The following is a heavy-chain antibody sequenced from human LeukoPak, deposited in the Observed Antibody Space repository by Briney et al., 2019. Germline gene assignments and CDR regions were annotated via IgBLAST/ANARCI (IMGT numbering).Heavy chain of an antibody. CDR1: GFTFSSSA. Sequence: PGGSLRLSCAASGFTFSSSAMSWIRQAPGKGLEWVSSISGSGSGGSTYYADSVKGRFTISRDNSKNTLYLQMNSLRAEDTAVYYCAKDHSSGWPDCFDYWGQGALVTVSS. V-gene: IGHV3-23*01. J-gene: IGHJ4*02. CDR3: AKDHSSGWPDCFDY. CDR2: ISGSGSGGST. D-gene: IGHD6-19*01.